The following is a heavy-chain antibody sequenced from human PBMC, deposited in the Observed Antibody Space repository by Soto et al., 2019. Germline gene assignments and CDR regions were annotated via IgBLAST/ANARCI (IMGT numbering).Heavy chain of an antibody. J-gene: IGHJ3*02. CDR1: GGSTSSYY. Sequence: QVQLQESGPGLVKPSETLSLTCTVSGGSTSSYYWSWIRQPPGKGLEWIGYIYYSGSTNYNPSLKSRVTISVDTSKNQFSLKLSSVTAADTAVYYCARVQPDMVRGDWTAFDIWGQGTMVTVSS. CDR2: IYYSGST. CDR3: ARVQPDMVRGDWTAFDI. V-gene: IGHV4-59*01. D-gene: IGHD3-10*01.